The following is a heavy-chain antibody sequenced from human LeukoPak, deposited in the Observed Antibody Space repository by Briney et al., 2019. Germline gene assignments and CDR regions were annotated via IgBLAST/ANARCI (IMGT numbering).Heavy chain of an antibody. Sequence: PGGSLRLSCAASGFTFNSFAMNWVRQAPGKGLEWVSSISGSDGTSHYADFVKGRFTISRDNSKNTLYLQMNSLRAEDTAAYYCAKSLGVGGYTRYKGFDQWGQGTLVAASS. CDR3: AKSLGVGGYTRYKGFDQ. D-gene: IGHD3-16*02. V-gene: IGHV3-23*01. J-gene: IGHJ4*02. CDR1: GFTFNSFA. CDR2: ISGSDGTS.